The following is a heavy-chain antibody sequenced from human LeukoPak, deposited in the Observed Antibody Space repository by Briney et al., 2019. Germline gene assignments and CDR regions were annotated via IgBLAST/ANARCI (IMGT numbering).Heavy chain of an antibody. V-gene: IGHV4-30-2*01. D-gene: IGHD3-22*01. CDR1: GGSISSGGHS. Sequence: SETLSLTCAVSGGSISSGGHSWSWIRQPPGKGLEWIGYIYHSGSSYYKSSLKSRVTISVVRSKDQFSMKLSTVSAANTAVYYSARGDYYDISGRIDAFDIWGQGTMVTVSS. CDR3: ARGDYYDISGRIDAFDI. J-gene: IGHJ3*02. CDR2: IYHSGSS.